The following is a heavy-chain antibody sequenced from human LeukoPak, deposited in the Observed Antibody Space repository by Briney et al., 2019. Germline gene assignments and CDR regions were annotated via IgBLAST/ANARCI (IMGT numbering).Heavy chain of an antibody. J-gene: IGHJ4*02. D-gene: IGHD3-9*01. Sequence: PGGSLRLSCAASGFTFSSYAMSWVRQAPGKGLEWVSAISGSGGSTYYADSVKGRFTISRDNAKNSLYLQMNSLRAEDTAVYYCARDPYRGYYGILTGYRGYYWGQGTLVTVSS. CDR2: ISGSGGST. V-gene: IGHV3-23*01. CDR1: GFTFSSYA. CDR3: ARDPYRGYYGILTGYRGYY.